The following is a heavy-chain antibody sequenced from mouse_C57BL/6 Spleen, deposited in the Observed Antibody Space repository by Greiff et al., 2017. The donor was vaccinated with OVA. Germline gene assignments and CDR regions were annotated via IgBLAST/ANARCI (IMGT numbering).Heavy chain of an antibody. CDR3: AREGPARAWFAY. CDR1: GYTFTSYW. J-gene: IGHJ3*01. V-gene: IGHV1-61*01. D-gene: IGHD3-3*01. Sequence: QVQLQQPGAELVRPGSSVKLSCKASGYTFTSYWMDWVKQRPGQGLEWIGNIYPSDSETHYNQKFKDKATLTVDKSSSTAYMQLSSLTSEDSAVYYCAREGPARAWFAYGGQGTLVTVSA. CDR2: IYPSDSET.